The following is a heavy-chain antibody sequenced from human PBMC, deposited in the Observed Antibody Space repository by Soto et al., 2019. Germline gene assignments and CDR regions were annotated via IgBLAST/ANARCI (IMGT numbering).Heavy chain of an antibody. CDR2: INHSGST. D-gene: IGHD3-10*01. CDR3: ARGQFTMVRGVLYYYYGMDV. Sequence: SETLSLTCAVYGGSFSGYYWSWIRQPPGKGLEWIGEINHSGSTNYNPSLKSRVTISVDTSKNQFSLKLSSVTAADTAVYYCARGQFTMVRGVLYYYYGMDVWGQGTTVTVSS. CDR1: GGSFSGYY. V-gene: IGHV4-34*01. J-gene: IGHJ6*02.